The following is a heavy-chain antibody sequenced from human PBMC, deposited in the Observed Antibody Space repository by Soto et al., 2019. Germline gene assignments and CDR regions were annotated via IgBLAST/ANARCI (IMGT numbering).Heavy chain of an antibody. CDR1: GGSISSYY. J-gene: IGHJ4*02. D-gene: IGHD4-4*01. CDR3: ARSPYYSNFDY. CDR2: IYYSGST. V-gene: IGHV4-59*01. Sequence: SETLSLTCTVSGGSISSYYWSWIRQPPGKGLEWIGYIYYSGSTTYNPSLKRRVTISVDTSKNQLSLKLSSVTAADTAVYYCARSPYYSNFDYWGQGTLVTVSS.